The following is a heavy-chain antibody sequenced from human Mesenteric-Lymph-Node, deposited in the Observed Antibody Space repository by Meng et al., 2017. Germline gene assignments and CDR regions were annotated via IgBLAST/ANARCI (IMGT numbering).Heavy chain of an antibody. V-gene: IGHV5-51*01. D-gene: IGHD3-10*01. J-gene: IGHJ4*02. CDR2: IYTGDSDT. CDR3: VRGSVGDY. CDR1: GYSFTSYW. Sequence: KVSCKGSGYSFTSYWIAWVRQMPGKGLEWMGIIYTGDSDTRYSPSFQGQVTISADKSITTAYLQWSSLKASDTAMYYCVRGSVGDYWGQGTLVTVSS.